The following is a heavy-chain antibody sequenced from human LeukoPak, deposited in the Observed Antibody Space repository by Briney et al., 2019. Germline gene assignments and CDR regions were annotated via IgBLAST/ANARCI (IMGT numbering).Heavy chain of an antibody. CDR3: ARLDVGYCSSTSCYSNDY. V-gene: IGHV1-69*05. Sequence: ASVKVSCEASGGTFSSYAISWVRQAPGQGLEWMGGIIPIFGTANYAQKFQGRVTITTDESTSTAYMELSSLRSEDTAVYYCARLDVGYCSSTSCYSNDYWGQGTLVTVSS. D-gene: IGHD2-2*03. CDR1: GGTFSSYA. CDR2: IIPIFGTA. J-gene: IGHJ4*02.